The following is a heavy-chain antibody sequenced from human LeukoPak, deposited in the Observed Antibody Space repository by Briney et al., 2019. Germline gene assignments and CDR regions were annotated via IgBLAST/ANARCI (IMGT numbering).Heavy chain of an antibody. CDR3: AGGYYYGSGSYYDNWFDP. CDR2: IYYSGST. Sequence: SETLSLTCTVSGGSISSYYWSWIRRPPGKGLEWIGYIYYSGSTNYNPSLKSRVTISVDTSKNQFSLKLSSVTAADTAVYYCAGGYYYGSGSYYDNWFDPWGQGTLVTVSS. CDR1: GGSISSYY. D-gene: IGHD3-10*01. V-gene: IGHV4-59*01. J-gene: IGHJ5*02.